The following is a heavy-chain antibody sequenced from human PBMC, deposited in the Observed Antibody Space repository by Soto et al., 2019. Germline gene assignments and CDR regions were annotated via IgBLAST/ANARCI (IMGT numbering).Heavy chain of an antibody. CDR3: ARGGFSGSGSFIQGDY. CDR1: GFTFSSYW. CDR2: IKSDGSNI. Sequence: EVQLVESGGGLVQPWGSLILSCAASGFTFSSYWMHWVRQAPGKGLVWVSRIKSDGSNINYADSVKGRFTISRDNAKNTLYLQMNSLRAEDTAIYYCARGGFSGSGSFIQGDYWGQGTLVTVSS. J-gene: IGHJ4*02. V-gene: IGHV3-74*01. D-gene: IGHD3-10*01.